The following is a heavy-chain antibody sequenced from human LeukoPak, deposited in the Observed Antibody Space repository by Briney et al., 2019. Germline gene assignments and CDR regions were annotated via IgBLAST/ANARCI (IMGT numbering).Heavy chain of an antibody. V-gene: IGHV1-46*01. J-gene: IGHJ5*02. CDR1: GYTFTSYY. Sequence: ASVKVSCKASGYTFTSYYMHWVRQAPGQGLEWMGIINPSGGSTSYAQKFQGRVTMTRDMSTSTVYMELSSLRSEDTAVYYCARERTTNYLNNWFDPWGQGTLVTVSS. CDR2: INPSGGST. CDR3: ARERTTNYLNNWFDP. D-gene: IGHD1/OR15-1a*01.